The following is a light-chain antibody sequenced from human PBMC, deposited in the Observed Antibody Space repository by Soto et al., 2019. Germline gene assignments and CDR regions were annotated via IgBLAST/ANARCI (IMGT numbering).Light chain of an antibody. CDR2: GAS. CDR1: QSVSSIY. J-gene: IGKJ4*01. V-gene: IGKV3-20*01. Sequence: EIVLTQSPGTLSLSPGERATLSCSASQSVSSIYLAWYQQKPGQAPRLLIYGASSRATGIPDRFSGSGSGTDFTLTISRLEPEDFAVYYCQQYGSSALTFGEGTKVDIK. CDR3: QQYGSSALT.